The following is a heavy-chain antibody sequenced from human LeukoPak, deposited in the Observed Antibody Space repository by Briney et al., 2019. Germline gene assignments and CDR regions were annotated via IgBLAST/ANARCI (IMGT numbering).Heavy chain of an antibody. CDR3: ARDRRSNSGWSVGGPDY. CDR1: GYTFTGYY. J-gene: IGHJ4*02. CDR2: INPNSGGA. Sequence: ASVKVSCKASGYTFTGYYVHWVRQAPGQGLEWMGWINPNSGGANYAQKFQGSVTMTRDTSISTAYMELRRLYSDDTAVYYCARDRRSNSGWSVGGPDYWGQGTLVTVSS. V-gene: IGHV1-2*02. D-gene: IGHD6-19*01.